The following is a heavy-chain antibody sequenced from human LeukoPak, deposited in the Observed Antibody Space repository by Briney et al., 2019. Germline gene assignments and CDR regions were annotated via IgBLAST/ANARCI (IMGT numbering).Heavy chain of an antibody. V-gene: IGHV3-21*03. CDR1: GFTFSIYS. D-gene: IGHD2-21*02. CDR3: ARSPCCGGDVNLGLGY. Sequence: PGGSLRLSCAASGFTFSIYSMNWVRQAPGKGREWVSSISSSSRYIYYADSLKGRFTISRDTAKNSLYLQMNSQRAEGTAVYYCARSPCCGGDVNLGLGYWGQGTLVTVSS. J-gene: IGHJ4*02. CDR2: ISSSSRYI.